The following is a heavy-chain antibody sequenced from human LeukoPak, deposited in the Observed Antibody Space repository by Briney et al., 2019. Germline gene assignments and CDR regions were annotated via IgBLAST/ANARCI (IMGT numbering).Heavy chain of an antibody. J-gene: IGHJ4*02. CDR3: AREREYCSSTSCHELDY. CDR2: FVSSSSTI. V-gene: IGHV3-48*04. Sequence: GGSLRLSFAASGFPSSSYSMNWVRQAPGKGREWVSYFVSSSSTIYYADSVKGRFTISRDNAKNSLYLQMNSLRAEDTAVYYCAREREYCSSTSCHELDYWGQGTLVTVSS. D-gene: IGHD2-2*01. CDR1: GFPSSSYS.